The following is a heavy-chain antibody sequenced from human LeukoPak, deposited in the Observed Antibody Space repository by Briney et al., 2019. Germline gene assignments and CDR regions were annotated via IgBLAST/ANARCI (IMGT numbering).Heavy chain of an antibody. CDR2: IIPIFGTA. D-gene: IGHD1-1*01. CDR3: AGRKRGQLDY. CDR1: GGTFSSYA. J-gene: IGHJ4*02. V-gene: IGHV1-69*13. Sequence: ASVKVSCKASGGTFSSYAISWVRQAPGKGLEWMGGIIPIFGTANYAQKFQGRVTITADESTSTAYMELSSLRSEDTAVYYCAGRKRGQLDYWGQGTLVTVPS.